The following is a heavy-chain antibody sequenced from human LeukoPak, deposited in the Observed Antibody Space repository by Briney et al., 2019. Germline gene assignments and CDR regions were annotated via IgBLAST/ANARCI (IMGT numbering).Heavy chain of an antibody. Sequence: SETLSLTCTVSGYSISSGYYWGWIRQPPGKGLEWIGSIYHSGSTYYNPSLKSRVTISVDTSKNQFSLKLSSVTAADTAVYYCARDGNPITMVRGVIATHYWGREPWSPSPQ. CDR3: ARDGNPITMVRGVIATHY. D-gene: IGHD3-10*01. J-gene: IGHJ4*02. CDR2: IYHSGST. V-gene: IGHV4-38-2*02. CDR1: GYSISSGYY.